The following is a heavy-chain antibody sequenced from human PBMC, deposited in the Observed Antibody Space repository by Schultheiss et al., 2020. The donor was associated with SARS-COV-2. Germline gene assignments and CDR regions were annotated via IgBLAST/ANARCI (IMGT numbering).Heavy chain of an antibody. CDR2: IYYSGST. D-gene: IGHD2-2*01. Sequence: SETLSLTCTVSGGSISSSSYYWGWIRQPPGKGLEWIGSIYYSGSTYYNPSLKSRVTISVDTSKNQFSLKLSSVTAADTAVYYCARVMGKDIVVVPAASGDMDVWGKGTTVTVSS. V-gene: IGHV4-39*01. CDR1: GGSISSSSYY. CDR3: ARVMGKDIVVVPAASGDMDV. J-gene: IGHJ6*03.